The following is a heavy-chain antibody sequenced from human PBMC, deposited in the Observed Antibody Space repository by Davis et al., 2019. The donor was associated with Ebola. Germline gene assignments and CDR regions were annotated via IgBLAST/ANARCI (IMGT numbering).Heavy chain of an antibody. CDR2: IYYSGST. CDR1: GGSISSGGYY. CDR3: AREGGFKDGYNFYFDY. V-gene: IGHV4-31*03. J-gene: IGHJ4*02. Sequence: PSETLSLTCTVSGGSISSGGYYWSWIRQHPGKGLEWIGYIYYSGSTYYNPSLKSRVTISVDTSKNQFSLKLSSVTAADTAVYYCAREGGFKDGYNFYFDYWGQGTLVTVSS. D-gene: IGHD5-24*01.